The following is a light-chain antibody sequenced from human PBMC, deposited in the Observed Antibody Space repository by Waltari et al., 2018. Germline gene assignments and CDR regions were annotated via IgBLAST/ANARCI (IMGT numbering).Light chain of an antibody. CDR1: ESVTTY. V-gene: IGKV3-11*01. CDR3: QQRSNWPS. Sequence: EIVVTQSPATLSLSPGDRATLSCRAIESVTTYLAWNQQKPGQAPRLLIYDASSRATGIPVRFSASGSGTDFTLTISSLEPEDFAVYYCQQRSNWPSFGGGTTVDSK. CDR2: DAS. J-gene: IGKJ4*01.